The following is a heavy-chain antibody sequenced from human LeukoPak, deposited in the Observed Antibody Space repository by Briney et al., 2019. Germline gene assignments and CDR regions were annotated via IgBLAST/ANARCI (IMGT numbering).Heavy chain of an antibody. CDR1: GFTFSRFG. CDR3: AKERPPTVNGRLDY. CDR2: ISYDGSNK. J-gene: IGHJ4*02. V-gene: IGHV3-30*18. Sequence: GGSLRLSCAASGFTFSRFGMHWVRQAPGKGLEWVAVISYDGSNKYYADSVKVRFTISRDNSKNTLYLQMNSLRAEDTAVYYCAKERPPTVNGRLDYWGQGTLVTVSS. D-gene: IGHD4-11*01.